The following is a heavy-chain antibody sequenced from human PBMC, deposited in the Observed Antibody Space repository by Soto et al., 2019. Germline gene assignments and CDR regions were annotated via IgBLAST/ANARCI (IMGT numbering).Heavy chain of an antibody. J-gene: IGHJ5*02. D-gene: IGHD4-17*01. CDR2: IIPILGIA. CDR1: GGTFSSYT. V-gene: IGHV1-69*02. CDR3: ARTHDYGDYVGWFDP. Sequence: QVQLVQSGAEVKKPGSSVKVSCKASGGTFSSYTISWVRQAPGQGLEWMGRIIPILGIANYAQKFQGRVTITADKSTSTAYMELSSLRSEDTAVYYCARTHDYGDYVGWFDPWGQGTLVTVSS.